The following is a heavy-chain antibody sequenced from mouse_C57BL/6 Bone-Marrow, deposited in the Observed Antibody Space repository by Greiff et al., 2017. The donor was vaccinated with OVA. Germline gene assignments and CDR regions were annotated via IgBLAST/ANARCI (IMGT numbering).Heavy chain of an antibody. CDR1: GYTFTDYE. Sequence: VKLMESGAELVRPGASVTLSCKASGYTFTDYEMHWVKQTPVHGLEWIGAIDPETGGTAYNQKFKGKAILTADKSSSTAYMELRSLTSEDSAVYYCTRNSYYGYDGYFDVWGTGTTVTVSS. D-gene: IGHD2-2*01. CDR2: IDPETGGT. CDR3: TRNSYYGYDGYFDV. V-gene: IGHV1-15*01. J-gene: IGHJ1*03.